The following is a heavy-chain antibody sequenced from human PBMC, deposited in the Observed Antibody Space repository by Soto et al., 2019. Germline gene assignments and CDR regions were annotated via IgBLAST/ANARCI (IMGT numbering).Heavy chain of an antibody. CDR2: ISGSGGST. D-gene: IGHD6-19*01. CDR1: GFTFSSYA. V-gene: IGHV3-23*01. J-gene: IGHJ3*02. Sequence: EVQLLESGGGLVQPGGSLRLSCAASGFTFSSYAMSWVRQAPGKGLEWVSAISGSGGSTYYADSVKGRFTISRDNSNNTLYLQMNSLRAEDTAVYYCENVGIAVAGIHAFDIWGQGTMVTVSS. CDR3: ENVGIAVAGIHAFDI.